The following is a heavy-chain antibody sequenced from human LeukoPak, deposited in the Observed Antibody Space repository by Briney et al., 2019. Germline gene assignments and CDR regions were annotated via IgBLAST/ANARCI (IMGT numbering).Heavy chain of an antibody. V-gene: IGHV4-34*01. CDR1: GGSFSGYY. Sequence: SETLSLTCAVYGGSFSGYYWSWIRQPPGKGLEWIGEINHSGSTNYNPSRKGRVTISVDTSKNQFSLKLGSVTAADTAVYYCARGLPFDPWGQGTLVTVSS. CDR3: ARGLPFDP. J-gene: IGHJ5*02. CDR2: INHSGST.